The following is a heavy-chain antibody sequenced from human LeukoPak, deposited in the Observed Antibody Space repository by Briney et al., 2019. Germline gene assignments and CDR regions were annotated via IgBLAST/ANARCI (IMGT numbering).Heavy chain of an antibody. J-gene: IGHJ6*04. D-gene: IGHD5/OR15-5a*01. CDR3: ARDVSGMDV. Sequence: AGRSLRLSCAASGFTFSSYGMHWVRQAPGKGLEWVAVIWYDGSNKYYADSVKGRFTISRDNSKNTLYLQMNSLRAEDTAVYHCARDVSGMDVWGKGTTVTVSS. CDR2: IWYDGSNK. CDR1: GFTFSSYG. V-gene: IGHV3-33*01.